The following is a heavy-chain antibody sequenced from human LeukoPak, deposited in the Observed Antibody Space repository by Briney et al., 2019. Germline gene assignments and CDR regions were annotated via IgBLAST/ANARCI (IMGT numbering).Heavy chain of an antibody. D-gene: IGHD2-15*01. CDR2: IYHSGST. CDR1: GYSISSGYY. J-gene: IGHJ4*02. Sequence: SETLSLTCTVSGYSISSGYYWGWIRQPPGKGLEWIGSIYHSGSTYYNPSLKSRVTISVDTSKNQFSLKLSSVTAADTAVYYCAREEDGGSCSDYWGQGTLVTVSS. V-gene: IGHV4-38-2*02. CDR3: AREEDGGSCSDY.